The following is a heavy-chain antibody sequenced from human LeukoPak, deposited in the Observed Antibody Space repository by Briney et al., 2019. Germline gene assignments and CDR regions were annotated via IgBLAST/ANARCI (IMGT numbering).Heavy chain of an antibody. CDR2: INSDGSST. CDR1: GFTFSSYW. Sequence: GGSLRLSRAASGFTFSSYWMHWVRQAPGKGLVWVSRINSDGSSTSYADSVKGRFTISRDNAKNTLYLQMNSLRAEDTAVYYCARPGRYSRLAFDIWGQGTMVTVSS. D-gene: IGHD5-12*01. V-gene: IGHV3-74*01. J-gene: IGHJ3*02. CDR3: ARPGRYSRLAFDI.